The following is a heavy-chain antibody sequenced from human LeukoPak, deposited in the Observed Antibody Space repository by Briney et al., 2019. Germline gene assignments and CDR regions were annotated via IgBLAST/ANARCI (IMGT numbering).Heavy chain of an antibody. CDR3: AKGHYYGSGSRFDY. D-gene: IGHD3-10*01. CDR2: ISGSGGST. CDR1: GFTFSSYA. V-gene: IGHV3-23*01. Sequence: PGGSLRLSCAASGFTFSSYAMSWVRQAPGKGLEWVSAISGSGGSTCYADSVKGRFTISRDNSKNTLYLQMNSLRAEDTAVYYCAKGHYYGSGSRFDYWGQGTLVTVSS. J-gene: IGHJ4*02.